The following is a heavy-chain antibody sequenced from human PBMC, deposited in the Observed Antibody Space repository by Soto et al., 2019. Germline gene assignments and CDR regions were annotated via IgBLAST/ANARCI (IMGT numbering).Heavy chain of an antibody. CDR2: ISYVATNK. V-gene: IGHV3-30-3*01. J-gene: IGHJ4*02. Sequence: QVQLVESGGGVVQPGRSLRLSCAASGFTFSTFAMHWLRQAPGKGLEWVAVISYVATNKYYADSVKGRFTISRDNSKNTLYLQMNSLRAEDTAVFYCARDGASYWGQGTPVIVSS. CDR1: GFTFSTFA. D-gene: IGHD3-10*01. CDR3: ARDGASY.